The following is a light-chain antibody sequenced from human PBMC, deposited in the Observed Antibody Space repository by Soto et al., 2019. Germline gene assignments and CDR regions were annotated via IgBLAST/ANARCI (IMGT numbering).Light chain of an antibody. CDR3: LHYNNWPPWT. V-gene: IGKV3D-15*01. Sequence: PGERAPLSCRASQSVSSNLAWYQKKPGQAPRLLIYGASTRATGIPVRFSGSGSGTEFTLTISSLQSEDFATYYCLHYNNWPPWTCGQGTKVEIK. CDR1: QSVSSN. CDR2: GAS. J-gene: IGKJ1*01.